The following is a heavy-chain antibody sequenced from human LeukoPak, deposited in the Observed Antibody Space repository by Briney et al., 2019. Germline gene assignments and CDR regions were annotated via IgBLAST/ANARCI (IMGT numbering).Heavy chain of an antibody. CDR1: GYSFTSYW. CDR2: IYPGDSDT. Sequence: GASLKISCKGSGYSFTSYWIGWVRQLPGKGLEWMGIIYPGDSDTRYSPSFQGQVTISADKSISTAYLQWSSLKASDTAMYYCARQPGPTGDPFDYWGQGTLVTVSS. V-gene: IGHV5-51*01. CDR3: ARQPGPTGDPFDY. D-gene: IGHD7-27*01. J-gene: IGHJ4*02.